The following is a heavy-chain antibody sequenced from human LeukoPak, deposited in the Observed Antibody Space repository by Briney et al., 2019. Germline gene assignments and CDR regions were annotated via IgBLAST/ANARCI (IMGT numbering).Heavy chain of an antibody. CDR2: ISCSGDTT. Sequence: PGGSLRLSCAASGFTFSSYAMSWVRQAPGNWLEWVSGISCSGDTTYYADSVRGRFTISRDNSKYTLYLQMNSLRAEDTAVYYCAKDSFKYTSGSYYPLDYWGQGTLVTVSS. D-gene: IGHD3-10*01. V-gene: IGHV3-23*01. CDR3: AKDSFKYTSGSYYPLDY. J-gene: IGHJ4*02. CDR1: GFTFSSYA.